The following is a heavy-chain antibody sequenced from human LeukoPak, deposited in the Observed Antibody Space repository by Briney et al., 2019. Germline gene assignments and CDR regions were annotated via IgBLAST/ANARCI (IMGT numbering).Heavy chain of an antibody. D-gene: IGHD3-22*01. CDR2: ISAYNGDT. CDR3: ARVDYDSSGQDY. Sequence: ASVKVSCKTSGYIFAHNGISWVRQAPGQGPEWMGWISAYNGDTNYAQNFQGRVTMTRDTSTSTVYMELRSLRSDDTAVYYCARVDYDSSGQDYWGQGTLVTVSS. V-gene: IGHV1-18*01. J-gene: IGHJ4*02. CDR1: GYIFAHNG.